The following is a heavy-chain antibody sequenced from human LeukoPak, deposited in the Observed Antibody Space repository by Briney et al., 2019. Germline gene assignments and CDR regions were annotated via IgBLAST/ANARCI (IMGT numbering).Heavy chain of an antibody. J-gene: IGHJ6*02. CDR3: ARSFVVVVADTLKRYYYGMDV. CDR1: GFTFSSYA. D-gene: IGHD2-15*01. CDR2: ISYDGSNK. V-gene: IGHV3-30*04. Sequence: GGSLRLSCAASGFTFSSYAMHWVRQAPGKGLEWVAVISYDGSNKYYADSVKGRFTISRDNSKNTLYLQMNSLRAEDTAVYYCARSFVVVVADTLKRYYYGMDVWGQGTTVTVSS.